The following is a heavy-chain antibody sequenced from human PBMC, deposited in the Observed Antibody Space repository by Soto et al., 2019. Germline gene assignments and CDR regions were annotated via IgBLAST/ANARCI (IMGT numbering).Heavy chain of an antibody. J-gene: IGHJ6*02. V-gene: IGHV1-69*13. Sequence: SVKVSCKASGGTFSSYAISWVRQAPGQGLEWMGGIIPIFGTANYAQKFQGRVTITADESTSTAYMELSSLRSEDTAVYYCARDLRGDSSGWYGGGYYYYYGMDVWGQGTTVTVSS. CDR2: IIPIFGTA. CDR3: ARDLRGDSSGWYGGGYYYYYGMDV. D-gene: IGHD6-19*01. CDR1: GGTFSSYA.